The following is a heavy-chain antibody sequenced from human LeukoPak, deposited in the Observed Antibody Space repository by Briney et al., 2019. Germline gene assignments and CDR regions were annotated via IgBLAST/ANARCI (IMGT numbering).Heavy chain of an antibody. Sequence: SSVNVSCKACGGTFISYAISWVRPAAGQGLEWMGGIIPIFSTANYAQTFQGRVTITTDESTSTAYMELRSLRSDDTAVYYCARSGSSWYYYYYYMDVWGKGTTVTASS. J-gene: IGHJ6*03. D-gene: IGHD6-13*01. V-gene: IGHV1-69*05. CDR2: IIPIFSTA. CDR1: GGTFISYA. CDR3: ARSGSSWYYYYYYMDV.